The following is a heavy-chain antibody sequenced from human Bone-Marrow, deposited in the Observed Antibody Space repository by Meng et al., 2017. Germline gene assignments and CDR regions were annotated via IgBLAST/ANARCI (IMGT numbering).Heavy chain of an antibody. D-gene: IGHD2-21*01. Sequence: QPVHAGDDVKKAGSSVMVSSKSSEYTFTAYYITGVRQAPGQGLEWMGHINPDTGDTLYAQKFQGRVSMTGDTSISTAYVELSGLRSDDTAVYYCARDENISLGKLFGDYWGQGTLVTVSS. V-gene: IGHV1-2*06. CDR3: ARDENISLGKLFGDY. CDR1: EYTFTAYY. CDR2: INPDTGDT. J-gene: IGHJ4*02.